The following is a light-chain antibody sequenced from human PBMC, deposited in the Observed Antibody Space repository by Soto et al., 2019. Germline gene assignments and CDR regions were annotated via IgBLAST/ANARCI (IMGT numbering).Light chain of an antibody. CDR2: AVS. CDR1: QNIDTW. Sequence: DIQMTQSPSTLSASVGDRVTITCRASQNIDTWLAWYQQKPGKAPKFLIYAVSHLEGGVPSRFSGSGSGTEFTLAISSLQPDDFATYYCQHKGTFGPGTRVXI. CDR3: QHKGT. J-gene: IGKJ1*01. V-gene: IGKV1-5*01.